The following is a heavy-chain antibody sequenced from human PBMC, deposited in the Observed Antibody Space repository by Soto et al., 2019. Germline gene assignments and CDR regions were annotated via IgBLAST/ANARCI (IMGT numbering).Heavy chain of an antibody. J-gene: IGHJ4*02. CDR1: GFTFSSYG. CDR2: ISYDGSNK. D-gene: IGHD6-19*01. CDR3: AKDRRSSGWSGYFDY. Sequence: GGSLRLSCAASGFTFSSYGMHWVRQAPGKGLEWVAVISYDGSNKYYADSVKGRFTISRDNSKNTLYLQMNSLRAEDTAVYYCAKDRRSSGWSGYFDYWGQGTLVTVSS. V-gene: IGHV3-30*18.